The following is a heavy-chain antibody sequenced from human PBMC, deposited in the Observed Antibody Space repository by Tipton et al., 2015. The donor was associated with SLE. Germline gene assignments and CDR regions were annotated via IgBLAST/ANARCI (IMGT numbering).Heavy chain of an antibody. CDR1: GFTFGDYA. D-gene: IGHD3-3*01. Sequence: QLVQSGGGLVQPGRSLRLSCTASGFTFGDYAMSWVRQAPGKGLEWVGFIRSKAYGGTTEYAASVKGRFTISRDDSKSIAYLQMNSLKTEDTAVYYCTTFTTQPRYYYYYMDVWGKGTTVTISS. CDR2: IRSKAYGGTT. V-gene: IGHV3-49*04. J-gene: IGHJ6*03. CDR3: TTFTTQPRYYYYYMDV.